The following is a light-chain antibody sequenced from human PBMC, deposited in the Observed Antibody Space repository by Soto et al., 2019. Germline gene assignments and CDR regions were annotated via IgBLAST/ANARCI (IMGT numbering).Light chain of an antibody. CDR3: QEYGNSPFT. J-gene: IGKJ3*01. CDR2: GAS. V-gene: IGKV3-20*01. CDR1: QTVYTY. Sequence: EIVLRQSPGTLSLSPGERATLSCRASQTVYTYLAWYQQKPGQAPRLLIYGASSRATGIPDRFSGSGSGTDFTLTISRLEPEDFAVYYCQEYGNSPFTFGPGTKVDIK.